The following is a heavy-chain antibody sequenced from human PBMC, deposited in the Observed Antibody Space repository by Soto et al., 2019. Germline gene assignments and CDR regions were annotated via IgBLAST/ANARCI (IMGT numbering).Heavy chain of an antibody. Sequence: LRLSCAASGFTFSSYGMHWVRQAPGKGLEWVAVISYDGSNKYYADSVKGRFTISRDNSKNTLYLQMNSLRAEDTAVYYCARRKKDYFDYWGQGTLVTVSS. V-gene: IGHV3-30*03. CDR1: GFTFSSYG. CDR3: ARRKKDYFDY. CDR2: ISYDGSNK. D-gene: IGHD2-15*01. J-gene: IGHJ4*02.